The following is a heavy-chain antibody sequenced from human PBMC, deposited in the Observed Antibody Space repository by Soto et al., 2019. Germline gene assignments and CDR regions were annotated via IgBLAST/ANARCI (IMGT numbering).Heavy chain of an antibody. D-gene: IGHD4-17*01. Sequence: EVQLVESGGGLVQPGRSLRLSCAASGFTVDDYAMHGVRQAPGKGLEWVSGISWNSGGIGYAESVKGRFTISRDNAKNSLYLQMNSLRAEDTALYYCGKDIESVTRGGTLQYWGQGTLVTVSS. V-gene: IGHV3-9*01. CDR3: GKDIESVTRGGTLQY. CDR2: ISWNSGGI. CDR1: GFTVDDYA. J-gene: IGHJ4*02.